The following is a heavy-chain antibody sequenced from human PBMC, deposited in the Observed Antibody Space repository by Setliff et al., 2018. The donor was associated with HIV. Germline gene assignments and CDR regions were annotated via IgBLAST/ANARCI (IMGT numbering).Heavy chain of an antibody. V-gene: IGHV7-4-1*02. CDR1: GYNLENYA. Sequence: GASVKVSCKTSGYNLENYAINWERQAPGQGLEWMGWINANSGSPTCAQAFTGRFFFSVDTAVATAYLQINNLKTEDTAVYLCARGLYGDYGGDLNWLDPWGHGTRVTSPQ. D-gene: IGHD4-17*01. CDR3: ARGLYGDYGGDLNWLDP. J-gene: IGHJ5*02. CDR2: INANSGSP.